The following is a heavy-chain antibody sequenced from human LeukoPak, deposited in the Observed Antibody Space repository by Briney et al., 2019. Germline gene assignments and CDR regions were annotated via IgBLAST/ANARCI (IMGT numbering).Heavy chain of an antibody. Sequence: SETLSLTCTVSGGSISSYYWSWIRQPPGKGLEWIGSMYYDGSTYYNPSLKSRVTISVDTSKNQFSLKLTSVTAADTAVYFCARRSDSGSDDGEDYFDYWGRGTLVTVSS. CDR3: ARRSDSGSDDGEDYFDY. D-gene: IGHD1-26*01. J-gene: IGHJ4*02. CDR2: MYYDGST. CDR1: GGSISSYY. V-gene: IGHV4-59*05.